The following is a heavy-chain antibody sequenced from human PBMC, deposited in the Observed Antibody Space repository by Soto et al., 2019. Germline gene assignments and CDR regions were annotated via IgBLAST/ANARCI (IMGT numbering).Heavy chain of an antibody. CDR3: ARIDCTGDNCNPYYHYPMDV. J-gene: IGHJ6*02. CDR1: GFTFHTYG. V-gene: IGHV3-33*01. D-gene: IGHD2-8*02. Sequence: XGSLRLSCAASGFTFHTYGMHWVRQIPGKGLQWVAIIWYDGSIKYYADSVKGRFTISRDNSKNTMYLQMNSLRDEDTAVYYCARIDCTGDNCNPYYHYPMDVSGQGTTVTVSS. CDR2: IWYDGSIK.